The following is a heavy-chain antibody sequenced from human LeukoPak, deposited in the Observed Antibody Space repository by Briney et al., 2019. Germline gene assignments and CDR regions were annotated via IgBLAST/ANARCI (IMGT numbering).Heavy chain of an antibody. V-gene: IGHV1-46*01. D-gene: IGHD1-26*01. CDR1: GYTFTSYD. CDR2: INPSGGST. CDR3: ARGSGTVIVGAIY. J-gene: IGHJ4*02. Sequence: ASVKVSCNASGYTFTSYDINWVRQAPGQGLEWMGIINPSGGSTSYAQKFQGRVTMTRDMSTSTVYMELSSLRSEDTAVYYCARGSGTVIVGAIYWGQGTLVTVSS.